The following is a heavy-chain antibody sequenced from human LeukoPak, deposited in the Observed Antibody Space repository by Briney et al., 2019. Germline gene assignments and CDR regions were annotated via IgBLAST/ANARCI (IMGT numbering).Heavy chain of an antibody. CDR2: INPSGGST. D-gene: IGHD6-13*01. CDR1: GYTFTSYY. J-gene: IGHJ4*02. V-gene: IGHV1-46*01. CDR3: ASIAAAGIGFDY. Sequence: ASAKVSCKASGYTFTSYYMHWVRQAPGQGLEWMGIINPSGGSTSYAQKFQGRVTMTRDTSTSTVYMELSSLRSEDTAVYYCASIAAAGIGFDYWGQGTLVTVSS.